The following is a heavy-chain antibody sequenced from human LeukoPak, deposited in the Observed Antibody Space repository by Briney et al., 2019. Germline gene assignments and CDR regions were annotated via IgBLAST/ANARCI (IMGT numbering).Heavy chain of an antibody. CDR3: ARSNQADDY. CDR2: INPGGSSI. D-gene: IGHD1-14*01. CDR1: GFTFSSYW. Sequence: GGSLRLSCAASGFTFSSYWMHWVRQVPGKGLVWVARINPGGSSITYADSVKGRFTISRDNAKNTLYLQMDSLRAEDTGLYYSARSNQADDYWGQGTLVTVSS. J-gene: IGHJ4*02. V-gene: IGHV3-74*01.